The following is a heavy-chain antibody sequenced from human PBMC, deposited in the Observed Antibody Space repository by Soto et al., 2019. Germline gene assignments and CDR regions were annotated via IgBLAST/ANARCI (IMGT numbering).Heavy chain of an antibody. Sequence: QVQLVESGGGLVKPGGSLRLSCAASGFTFSDYYMSWIRQAPGKGLEWVSDISSSGSNIYYADSVKGRFTISRDNDKNSLYLKMNSLRADDTAVYYCARGYVVPWGIYAFDLGGQGTMVTVSS. CDR3: ARGYVVPWGIYAFDL. D-gene: IGHD6-13*01. V-gene: IGHV3-11*01. J-gene: IGHJ3*01. CDR1: GFTFSDYY. CDR2: ISSSGSNI.